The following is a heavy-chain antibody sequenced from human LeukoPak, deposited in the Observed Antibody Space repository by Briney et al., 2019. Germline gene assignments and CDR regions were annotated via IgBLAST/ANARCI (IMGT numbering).Heavy chain of an antibody. CDR1: GFTFSSYA. J-gene: IGHJ4*02. V-gene: IGHV3-23*01. Sequence: GGPLTLSCAASGFTFSSYAMSWVRQAPGKGLEWVSTLSGSGASTSYADSVKGRFTISRDNSKNTLYLQMNSLRAEDTARYYCAKQKGYCSGGSCYYSDYWGQGTLVTVSS. CDR2: LSGSGAST. D-gene: IGHD2-15*01. CDR3: AKQKGYCSGGSCYYSDY.